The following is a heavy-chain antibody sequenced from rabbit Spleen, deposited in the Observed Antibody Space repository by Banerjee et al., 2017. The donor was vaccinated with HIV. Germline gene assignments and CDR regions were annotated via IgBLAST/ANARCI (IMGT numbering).Heavy chain of an antibody. CDR1: GFSFSSNW. V-gene: IGHV1S45*01. CDR2: IDTSDGDT. CDR3: ARDTCSGDYIDAYYDL. J-gene: IGHJ4*01. Sequence: LGESGGGLVKPGGTLTLTCTVSGFSFSSNWICWVRQAPEKGLEWIACIDTSDGDTGSANWPKGRFPISKASSTTVTLQMTSLTVADTATYFCARDTCSGDYIDAYYDLWGAGALVTVS. D-gene: IGHD1-1*01.